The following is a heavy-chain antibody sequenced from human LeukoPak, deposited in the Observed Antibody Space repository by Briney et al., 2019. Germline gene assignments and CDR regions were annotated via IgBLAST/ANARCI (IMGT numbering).Heavy chain of an antibody. Sequence: SETLSLTCTVSGGSISSYYWSWIRQPPGKGLEWIGYIYYSGSTNYNPSLKSRVTISVDTSKNQFSLKLSSVTAADTAVYYCARERFLEWFSNWGQGTLVTVSS. V-gene: IGHV4-59*12. CDR1: GGSISSYY. J-gene: IGHJ4*02. CDR3: ARERFLEWFSN. CDR2: IYYSGST. D-gene: IGHD3-3*01.